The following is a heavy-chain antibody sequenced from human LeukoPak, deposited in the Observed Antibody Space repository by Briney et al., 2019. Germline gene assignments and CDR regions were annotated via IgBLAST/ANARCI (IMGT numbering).Heavy chain of an antibody. D-gene: IGHD3-10*02. CDR1: GFTFNTYW. J-gene: IGHJ6*04. V-gene: IGHV3-74*01. CDR2: IKDDGSIT. Sequence: GGSLRLSCVASGFTFNTYWMHWVRQAPGKGLVWVSRIKDDGSITTYADSVRGRFTISRDNAKNSLYLQMNSLRAEDTAVYYCAELGITMIGGVWGKGTTVTISS. CDR3: AELGITMIGGV.